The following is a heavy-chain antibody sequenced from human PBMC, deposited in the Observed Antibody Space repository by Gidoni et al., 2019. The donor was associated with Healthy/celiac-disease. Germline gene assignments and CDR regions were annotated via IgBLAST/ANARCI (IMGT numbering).Heavy chain of an antibody. CDR3: ASHSLAGYCSSTSCYTNYYGMDV. V-gene: IGHV1-69*06. CDR1: GGTFSSYA. CDR2: IIPIFGTA. J-gene: IGHJ6*02. Sequence: QVQLVQSGAEVKKPGSSVKVSCKASGGTFSSYAISWVRQAPGQGLEWMGGIIPIFGTANYAQKFQGRVTITADKSTSTAYMELSSLRSEDTAVYYCASHSLAGYCSSTSCYTNYYGMDVWGQGTTVTVSS. D-gene: IGHD2-2*02.